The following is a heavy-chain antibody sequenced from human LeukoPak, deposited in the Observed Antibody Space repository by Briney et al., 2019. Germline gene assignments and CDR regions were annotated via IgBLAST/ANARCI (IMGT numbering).Heavy chain of an antibody. CDR2: INHSGST. V-gene: IGHV4-34*01. D-gene: IGHD4-11*01. CDR1: GGSFSGYY. CDR3: ARGLTTVSSYNWFDP. Sequence: PSETLSLTCAVYGGSFSGYYWSWIRQPPGKGLEWIGEINHSGSTNYNPSLKSRVTISVDTSKNQFSLKLSSVAAADTAVYYCARGLTTVSSYNWFDPWGQGTLVTVSS. J-gene: IGHJ5*02.